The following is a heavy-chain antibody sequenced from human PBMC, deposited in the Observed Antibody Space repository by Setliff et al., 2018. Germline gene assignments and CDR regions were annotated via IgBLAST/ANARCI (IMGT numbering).Heavy chain of an antibody. CDR1: DFSVSSVYY. CDR3: ARASVVHAIAVGY. Sequence: LSLTCAVSDFSVSSVYYWGWIRQPPGKGLEWIANVYYSGSTYYNPSLESRVTMSVDTSKNQFSLNLTSVTAADTAVYYCARASVVHAIAVGYWGQGTLVTVSS. J-gene: IGHJ4*02. V-gene: IGHV4-38-2*01. D-gene: IGHD2-15*01. CDR2: VYYSGST.